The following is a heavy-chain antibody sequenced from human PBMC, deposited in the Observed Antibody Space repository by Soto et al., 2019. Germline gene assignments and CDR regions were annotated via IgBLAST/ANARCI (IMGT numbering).Heavy chain of an antibody. CDR2: FKPILSMS. V-gene: IGHV1-69*02. CDR3: ATSFGSGYRAFDY. CDR1: GDTFNFYT. J-gene: IGHJ4*02. Sequence: QVQLVQSGAEVKKPGSSVKVSCKASGDTFNFYTINWVRQAPGLGLEWMGRFKPILSMSNSAQRFQGRVTLTADNSTSTAYMVLSSLRSDDTAVYYCATSFGSGYRAFDYWGQGVLVTVSS. D-gene: IGHD3-10*01.